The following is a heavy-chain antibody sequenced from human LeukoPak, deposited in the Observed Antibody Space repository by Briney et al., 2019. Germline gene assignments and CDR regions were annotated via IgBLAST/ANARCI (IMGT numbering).Heavy chain of an antibody. Sequence: ASVKVSCKASGGTFSSYAISWVRQAPGQGLEWMGRIIPILGIANYAQKFQGRVTITADKSTSTAYMELSSPRSEDTAVYYCASSPSPMVYDSYYYGMDVWGQGTTVTVSS. CDR3: ASSPSPMVYDSYYYGMDV. CDR2: IIPILGIA. V-gene: IGHV1-69*04. J-gene: IGHJ6*02. D-gene: IGHD2-8*01. CDR1: GGTFSSYA.